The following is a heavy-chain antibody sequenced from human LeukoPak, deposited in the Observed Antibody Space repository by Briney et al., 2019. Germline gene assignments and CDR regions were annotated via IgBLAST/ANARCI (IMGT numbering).Heavy chain of an antibody. J-gene: IGHJ4*02. V-gene: IGHV3-48*03. CDR1: GFSFSTYE. D-gene: IGHD3-10*01. CDR3: AKDRLVWFGELGY. CDR2: ISASGQTI. Sequence: GGSLRLSCAASGFSFSTYEFHWVRHAPGKGLEWVSYISASGQTIYYADSVRGRFTISRDNAKNTLYLQMNSLRVEDTAVYYCAKDRLVWFGELGYWGQGTLVTVSS.